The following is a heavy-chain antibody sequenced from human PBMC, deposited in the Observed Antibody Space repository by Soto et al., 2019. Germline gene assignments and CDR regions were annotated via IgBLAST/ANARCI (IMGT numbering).Heavy chain of an antibody. CDR3: ARGSDSSFDY. D-gene: IGHD2-21*02. Sequence: QTLSLTCAISGYSVSSNSAAWNLIRQSPARGLEWLGRTYYRSKWYNDYAVSMKSRISINPDTSKNQFSLQLNSVTPEDTAVYYCARGSDSSFDYWGQGSLVTVS. V-gene: IGHV6-1*01. J-gene: IGHJ4*02. CDR2: TYYRSKWYN. CDR1: GYSVSSNSAA.